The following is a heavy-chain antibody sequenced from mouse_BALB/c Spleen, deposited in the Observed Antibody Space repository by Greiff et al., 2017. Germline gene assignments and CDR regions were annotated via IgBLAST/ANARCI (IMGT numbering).Heavy chain of an antibody. CDR1: GFTFSSYY. CDR2: INSNGGST. J-gene: IGHJ2*01. Sequence: EVKLVESGGGLVKLGGSLKLSCAASGFTFSSYYMSWVRQTPEKRLELVAAINSNGGSTYYPDTVKGRFTISRVNAKNTLYLQMSSLKSEDTALYYCARRGYDVSFDYWGQGTTLTVSS. D-gene: IGHD2-14*01. CDR3: ARRGYDVSFDY. V-gene: IGHV5-6-2*01.